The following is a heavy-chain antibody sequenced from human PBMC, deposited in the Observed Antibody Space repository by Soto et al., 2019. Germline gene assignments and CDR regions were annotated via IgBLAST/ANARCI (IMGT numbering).Heavy chain of an antibody. D-gene: IGHD1-26*01. V-gene: IGHV3-23*01. CDR2: ISGSGGST. Sequence: PGGSLRLSCEASGFTFSSYAMSWVRQAPGRGLEWVLSISGSGGSTYHADSVNGRFTISRDNSKNTVFLQMNSLRAEDTAVYYCAKDSPYSASYKEDGFDIWGQGSLVTVSS. J-gene: IGHJ3*02. CDR3: AKDSPYSASYKEDGFDI. CDR1: GFTFSSYA.